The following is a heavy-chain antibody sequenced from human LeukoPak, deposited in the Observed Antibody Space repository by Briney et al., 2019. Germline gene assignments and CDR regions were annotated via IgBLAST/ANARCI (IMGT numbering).Heavy chain of an antibody. Sequence: PSETLSLTCTVSGGSLSSNSNYWGWISQPPGRGLEWIGSVYYSGSTYYNPSLKSRVTISVDPSKSQFSLKLNSVTAADTAVYFCAILGTGSSWGQGTLVTVSS. D-gene: IGHD3-10*01. CDR1: GGSLSSNSNY. J-gene: IGHJ5*02. CDR2: VYYSGST. V-gene: IGHV4-39*01. CDR3: AILGTGSS.